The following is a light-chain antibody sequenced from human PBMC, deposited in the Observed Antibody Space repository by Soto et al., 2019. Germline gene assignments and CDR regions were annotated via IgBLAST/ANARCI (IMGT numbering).Light chain of an antibody. V-gene: IGKV1-12*01. CDR1: QSISSW. CDR3: QQSNRFPYT. CDR2: LAS. J-gene: IGKJ2*01. Sequence: DIRMTQSPSSVSASVGDRVSITRRANQSISSWLAWYQQRPGKAPKLLIYLASTLETGVPSRFSGSGSETDFTLTISGLQPEDFATYYCQQSNRFPYTFGQGTKLEIK.